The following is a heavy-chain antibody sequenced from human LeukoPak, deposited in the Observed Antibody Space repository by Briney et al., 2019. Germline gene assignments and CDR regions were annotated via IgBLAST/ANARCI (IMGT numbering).Heavy chain of an antibody. V-gene: IGHV3-20*04. D-gene: IGHD6-13*01. CDR1: GFTFDDYG. CDR3: AGVLYPYSSSWYVYGAFDI. J-gene: IGHJ3*02. Sequence: GGSLRLSCAASGFTFDDYGMSWVRQAPGKGLEWVSGINWNGGSTGYADSVKGRFTISRDNAKNSLYLQMNSLRAEDTALYYCAGVLYPYSSSWYVYGAFDIWGQGTMVTVSS. CDR2: INWNGGST.